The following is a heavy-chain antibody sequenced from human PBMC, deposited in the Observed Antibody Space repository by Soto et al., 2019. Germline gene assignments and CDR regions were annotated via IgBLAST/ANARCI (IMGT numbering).Heavy chain of an antibody. CDR3: ARTMVRGVTLPRVFDY. V-gene: IGHV1-69*13. CDR1: GGTFSSYA. CDR2: IIPIFGTA. D-gene: IGHD3-10*01. J-gene: IGHJ4*02. Sequence: SLKVSCKASGGTFSSYAISWVRQAPGQGLEWMGGIIPIFGTANYAQKFQGRVTITADESTSTAYMELSSLRSEDTAVYYCARTMVRGVTLPRVFDYWGQGTLVTVSS.